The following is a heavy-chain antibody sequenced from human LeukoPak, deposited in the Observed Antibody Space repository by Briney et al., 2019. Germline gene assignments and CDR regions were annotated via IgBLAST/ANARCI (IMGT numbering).Heavy chain of an antibody. CDR1: GFSVRTNY. D-gene: IGHD6-19*01. V-gene: IGHV3-66*01. J-gene: IGHJ4*02. CDR3: ARITSKVSLGGGWYFDY. CDR2: IYSSGST. Sequence: GGSLRPSCATSGFSVRTNYMSWVRQAPGKGLEWVSVIYSSGSTYYPDSVKGRLTITRDDSQNTLDLQMNSLRAEDTDVYYCARITSKVSLGGGWYFDYWGQGTVVTVSS.